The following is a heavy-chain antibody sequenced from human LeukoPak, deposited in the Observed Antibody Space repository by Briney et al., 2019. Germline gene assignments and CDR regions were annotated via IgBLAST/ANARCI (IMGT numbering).Heavy chain of an antibody. CDR1: GGTFSSYT. CDR2: INPNSGGT. V-gene: IGHV1-2*06. J-gene: IGHJ6*03. CDR3: ARDGEGYSSGWYLGYYYYYYMDV. D-gene: IGHD6-19*01. Sequence: GASVKVSXKASGGTFSSYTISWVRQAPGQGLEWMGRINPNSGGTNYAQKFQGRVTMTRDTSISTAYMELSRLRSDDTAVYYCARDGEGYSSGWYLGYYYYYYMDVWGKGTTVTVSS.